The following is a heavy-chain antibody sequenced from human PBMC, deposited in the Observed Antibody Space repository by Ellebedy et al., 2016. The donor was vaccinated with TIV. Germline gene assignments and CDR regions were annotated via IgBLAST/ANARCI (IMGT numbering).Heavy chain of an antibody. Sequence: GESLKISCAASGFDVRGDYVNWVRQAPGKGLEWVSVIYSGGSTYYADSVKGRFIVSGDNSKNTVYLQLNYMRAEDTAVDYCARIVGDQDSWGQGTLVRVST. CDR1: GFDVRGDY. V-gene: IGHV3-66*01. CDR3: ARIVGDQDS. D-gene: IGHD1-26*01. CDR2: IYSGGST. J-gene: IGHJ4*02.